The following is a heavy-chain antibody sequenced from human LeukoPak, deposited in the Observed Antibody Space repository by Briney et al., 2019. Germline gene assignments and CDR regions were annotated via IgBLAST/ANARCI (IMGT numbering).Heavy chain of an antibody. CDR3: AREGAGYSSSWLFDY. CDR2: IIPIFGTA. CDR1: GGTFSSYA. V-gene: IGHV1-69*06. J-gene: IGHJ4*02. D-gene: IGHD6-13*01. Sequence: SVKVSCKASGGTFSSYAISWVRQAPGQGLEGMGGIIPIFGTANYAQKFQGRVTITADKSTSTAYMELSSLRSEDTAVYYCAREGAGYSSSWLFDYWGQGTLVTVSS.